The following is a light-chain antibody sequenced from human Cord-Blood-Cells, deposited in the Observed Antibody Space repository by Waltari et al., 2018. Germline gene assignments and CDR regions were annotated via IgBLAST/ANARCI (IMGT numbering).Light chain of an antibody. CDR3: QQYNSYSIT. CDR1: QSISSW. Sequence: DIQMTQSPSTLSASVGDRVTITCRASQSISSWLAWYQQKPGKAPKLLIYDASSLESGVPSRFSGSGSVTEFTLTISSLQPDDFATYYCQQYNSYSITFDQATPLEI. CDR2: DAS. J-gene: IGKJ5*01. V-gene: IGKV1-5*01.